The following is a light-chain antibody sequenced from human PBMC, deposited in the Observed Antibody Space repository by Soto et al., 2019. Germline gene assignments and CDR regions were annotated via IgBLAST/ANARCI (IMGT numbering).Light chain of an antibody. V-gene: IGLV2-14*01. CDR1: SSDVGGYNY. CDR3: SSYTSSSTIVV. Sequence: QSALTQPASVSGSPGQSITISCTGTSSDVGGYNYVSWYQQHPGKAPKLMIYEVSNRPSGVSNRFSGSKSGNTASLTISGLQDEDEADYYCSSYTSSSTIVVFGGGTMLTVL. J-gene: IGLJ2*01. CDR2: EVS.